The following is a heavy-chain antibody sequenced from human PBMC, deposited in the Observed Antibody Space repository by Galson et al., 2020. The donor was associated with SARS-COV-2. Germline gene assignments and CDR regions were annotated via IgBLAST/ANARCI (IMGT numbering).Heavy chain of an antibody. CDR3: ARGASGSYPDY. CDR1: GGSIRSYY. D-gene: IGHD1-26*01. Sequence: SETLSLTCTVSGGSIRSYYWSWIRQPPGKGLEWIGYIYYSGSTNYNPSLKSRVTISVDTSKNHFSLKLSSVTAADTALYYCARGASGSYPDYWGQGTLVTVSS. V-gene: IGHV4-59*13. J-gene: IGHJ4*02. CDR2: IYYSGST.